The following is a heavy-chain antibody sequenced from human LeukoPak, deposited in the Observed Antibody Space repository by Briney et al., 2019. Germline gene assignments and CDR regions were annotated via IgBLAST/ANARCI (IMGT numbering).Heavy chain of an antibody. V-gene: IGHV3-23*01. Sequence: SCKASGGTFSSYAMSWVRQAPGKGLEWVSAISGSGGSTYYADSVKGRFTISRDNSKNTLYLQMNSLRAEDTAVYYCAKVPQRYCSGGSCYLDYWGQGTLVTVSS. CDR2: ISGSGGST. CDR3: AKVPQRYCSGGSCYLDY. D-gene: IGHD2-15*01. J-gene: IGHJ4*02. CDR1: GGTFSSYA.